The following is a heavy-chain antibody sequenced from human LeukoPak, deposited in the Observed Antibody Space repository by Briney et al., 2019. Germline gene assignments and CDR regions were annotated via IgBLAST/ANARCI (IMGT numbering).Heavy chain of an antibody. Sequence: GGSLRLSFEVSGLIVSKSHVSGSCQAPGKGLEWVSNISGSGGGTHYASSVKDRAAISRDNSKNTVYLQINGLRAEDTAVYFCAKYLASYYSMPVCRRGTTVTVSS. CDR1: GLIVSKSH. CDR3: AKYLASYYSMPV. CDR2: ISGSGGGT. J-gene: IGHJ6*03. D-gene: IGHD3-3*02. V-gene: IGHV3-23*01.